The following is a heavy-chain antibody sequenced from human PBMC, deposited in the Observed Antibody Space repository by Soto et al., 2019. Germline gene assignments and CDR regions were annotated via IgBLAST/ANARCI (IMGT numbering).Heavy chain of an antibody. V-gene: IGHV4-61*01. D-gene: IGHD6-19*01. Sequence: SETLSLTCTVSGGSVSSGSYYWSWIRQPPGKGLEWIGYIYYSGSTNYNPSLKSRVTISVDTSKNQFSLKLSSVTAADTAVYCCAREVGSGWYFDYWGQGTLVTVSS. CDR2: IYYSGST. CDR1: GGSVSSGSYY. CDR3: AREVGSGWYFDY. J-gene: IGHJ4*02.